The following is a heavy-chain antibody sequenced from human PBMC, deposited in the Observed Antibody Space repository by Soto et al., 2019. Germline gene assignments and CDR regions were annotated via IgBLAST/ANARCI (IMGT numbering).Heavy chain of an antibody. CDR2: INHSGST. J-gene: IGHJ4*02. Sequence: QVQLQQWGAGLLKPSETLSLTCAVYGGSFSGYYWSWIRQPPGKGLEWIGEINHSGSTNYNPSLKSRVTIAVHTSNNQSSLKLSSVTAADAPVYYCARAPYSSGDPASFAYWGQGTLVTVSS. CDR1: GGSFSGYY. V-gene: IGHV4-34*01. CDR3: ARAPYSSGDPASFAY. D-gene: IGHD3-22*01.